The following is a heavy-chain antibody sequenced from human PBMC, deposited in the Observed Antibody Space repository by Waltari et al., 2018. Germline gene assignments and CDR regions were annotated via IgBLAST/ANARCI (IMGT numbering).Heavy chain of an antibody. J-gene: IGHJ4*02. Sequence: QLQLQESGPGLVKPSETLSLTCTVSGGSISSSSYYWGWIRQPPGKGREWIGNIYYSGSTYYNPSLKGRVTISLDTSKNQFSLKLSSVTAADTAVYYCASLDSSGWYRFDYWGQGTLVTVSS. CDR1: GGSISSSSYY. CDR3: ASLDSSGWYRFDY. D-gene: IGHD6-19*01. CDR2: IYYSGST. V-gene: IGHV4-39*01.